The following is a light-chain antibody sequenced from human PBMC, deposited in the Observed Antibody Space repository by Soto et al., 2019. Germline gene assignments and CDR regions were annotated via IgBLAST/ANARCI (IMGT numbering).Light chain of an antibody. J-gene: IGLJ3*02. CDR3: SSYTSNSTSFHWV. V-gene: IGLV2-14*01. CDR2: EVS. CDR1: SSDVGGYNY. Sequence: QSALTQPASVSGSPGQPITISCTGTSSDVGGYNYVSWYQQHPGKAPKLMIYEVSNRPSGVSNRFSGSKSGNTASLTISGLQPEDEADYYCSSYTSNSTSFHWVFGGGTKLTVL.